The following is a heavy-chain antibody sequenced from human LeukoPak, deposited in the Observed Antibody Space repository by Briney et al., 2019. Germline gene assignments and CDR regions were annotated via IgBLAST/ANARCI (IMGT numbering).Heavy chain of an antibody. CDR3: TRGYFDWFASYMDV. D-gene: IGHD3-9*01. CDR2: IRSKAYGGTT. J-gene: IGHJ6*03. V-gene: IGHV3-49*04. Sequence: GRSLRLSCTASGFTFGDYAMSWVRQAPGKGLEWVGFIRSKAYGGTTEYAASVKGRFTISRDDSKSIAYLQMNSLKTEDTAVYYCTRGYFDWFASYMDVWGKGTTVTVSS. CDR1: GFTFGDYA.